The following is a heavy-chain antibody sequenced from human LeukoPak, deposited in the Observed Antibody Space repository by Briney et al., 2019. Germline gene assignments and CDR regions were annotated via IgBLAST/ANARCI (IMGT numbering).Heavy chain of an antibody. CDR1: GGSISSYY. Sequence: SETLSLTCTVSGGSISSYYWSWSRQPPRQGLELIGRIYTSGSTNYNPSLKSRVTMSVDTSKNQFSLKLSSVTAADTAVYYCARVGYCSSTSCLPQGDYYFDYWGQGTLVTVSS. D-gene: IGHD2-2*01. J-gene: IGHJ4*02. CDR3: ARVGYCSSTSCLPQGDYYFDY. CDR2: IYTSGST. V-gene: IGHV4-4*07.